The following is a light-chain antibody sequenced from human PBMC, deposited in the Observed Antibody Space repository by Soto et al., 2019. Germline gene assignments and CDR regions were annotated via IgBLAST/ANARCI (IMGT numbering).Light chain of an antibody. CDR1: QSVSSSY. Sequence: EIVLTQSPGTLSLSPGERATLSCRASQSVSSSYLAWYQQKPGQAPRFLIYGASSRATGIPDRFSGSGSGTDFTLTISRLEPEDFAVYYCQQYGSSPPWTFGQGTKVDI. V-gene: IGKV3-20*01. J-gene: IGKJ1*01. CDR3: QQYGSSPPWT. CDR2: GAS.